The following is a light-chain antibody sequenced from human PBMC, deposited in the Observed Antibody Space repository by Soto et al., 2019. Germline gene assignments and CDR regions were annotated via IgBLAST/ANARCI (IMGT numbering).Light chain of an antibody. J-gene: IGLJ1*01. Sequence: QSVLTQPASVSGSPGQSITISCTGTSSDVGGYNYVSWYQHHPGKAPKLMIYDVSKRPSGVSNRFSGSKSGNTASLIISGLQAEDEVDYYCSSYTSSSTLSTYVFGTGTKVTVL. V-gene: IGLV2-14*03. CDR1: SSDVGGYNY. CDR2: DVS. CDR3: SSYTSSSTLSTYV.